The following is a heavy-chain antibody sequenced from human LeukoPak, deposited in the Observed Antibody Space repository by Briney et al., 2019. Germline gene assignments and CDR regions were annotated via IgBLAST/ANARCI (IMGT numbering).Heavy chain of an antibody. CDR1: GFTFSSYG. CDR3: ARDFKTLYYFDY. J-gene: IGHJ4*02. V-gene: IGHV3-23*01. CDR2: ISGSDGST. Sequence: PGGSLRLSCAASGFTFSSYGMSWVRQAPGKGLEWVSGISGSDGSTYYADSVKGRFTISRDNAKNSLYLQMNSLRAEDTAVYYCARDFKTLYYFDYWGQGTLVTVSS.